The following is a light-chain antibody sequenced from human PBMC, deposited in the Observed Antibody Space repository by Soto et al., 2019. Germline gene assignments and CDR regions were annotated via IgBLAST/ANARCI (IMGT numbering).Light chain of an antibody. CDR2: EVS. CDR1: QSLLHITGETF. J-gene: IGKJ5*01. V-gene: IGKV2-29*01. Sequence: DVVMTQTPLSLSVAPGQPASISCKSSQSLLHITGETFLFWYLQKPGQSPQLLIYEVSTRVSGVPVRLSGMRRGTDSDREISRVETYDVGIYYSMQSTRIPPNFRRGTRVGIE. CDR3: MQSTRIPPN.